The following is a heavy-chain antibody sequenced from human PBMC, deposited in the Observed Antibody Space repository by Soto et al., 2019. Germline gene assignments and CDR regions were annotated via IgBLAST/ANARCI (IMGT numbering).Heavy chain of an antibody. J-gene: IGHJ6*02. D-gene: IGHD6-13*01. CDR1: GFTFSSYG. CDR3: AKDLSESQFSSSWYGLANYYYGMDV. Sequence: GSLRLSCAASGFTFSSYGMHWVRQAPGKGLEWVAVISYDGSNKYYADSVKGRFTISRDNSKNTLYLQMNSLRAEDTAVYYCAKDLSESQFSSSWYGLANYYYGMDVWGQGTTVTVSS. CDR2: ISYDGSNK. V-gene: IGHV3-30*18.